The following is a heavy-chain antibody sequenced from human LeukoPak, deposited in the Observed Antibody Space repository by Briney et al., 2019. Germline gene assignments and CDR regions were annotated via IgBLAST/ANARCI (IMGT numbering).Heavy chain of an antibody. V-gene: IGHV3-20*04. CDR3: ARGGTAMAEDYFEY. Sequence: PGGSLRLSCAASGFAFDDYGMSWVRQAPGKGLEWVSGIHWNGGRTAYADSVKGRFTISRDNAKNSVYLQMNSLRAEDTALYYCARGGTAMAEDYFEYWGQGALVTVSS. CDR1: GFAFDDYG. CDR2: IHWNGGRT. D-gene: IGHD5-18*01. J-gene: IGHJ4*02.